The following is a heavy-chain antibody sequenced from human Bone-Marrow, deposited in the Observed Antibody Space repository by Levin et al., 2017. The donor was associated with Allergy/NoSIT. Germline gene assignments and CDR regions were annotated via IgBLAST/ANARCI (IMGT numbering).Heavy chain of an antibody. Sequence: PGGSLRLSCAASGFTFSSYWMHWVRQAPGKGLVWVSRINSDGSSTSYADSVKGRFTISRDNAKNTLYLQMNSLRAEDTAVYYCARGSYNWNYVSVYYYMDVWGKGTTVTVSS. V-gene: IGHV3-74*01. D-gene: IGHD1-7*01. CDR3: ARGSYNWNYVSVYYYMDV. CDR1: GFTFSSYW. CDR2: INSDGSST. J-gene: IGHJ6*03.